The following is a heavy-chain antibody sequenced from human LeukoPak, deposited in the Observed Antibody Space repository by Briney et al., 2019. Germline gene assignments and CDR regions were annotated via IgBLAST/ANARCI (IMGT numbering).Heavy chain of an antibody. CDR3: ARSPYYDILAGFYYYFDY. J-gene: IGHJ4*02. D-gene: IGHD3-9*01. V-gene: IGHV3-30-3*01. CDR1: GFTFSSYA. Sequence: GGSLRLSCAASGFTFSSYAMHWVRPAPGKGLEWVADISYDGSNKYYADSVKGRLTISRDNSKSTLYLQMNSLRAEDTATYYCARSPYYDILAGFYYYFDYWGQGTLVTVSS. CDR2: ISYDGSNK.